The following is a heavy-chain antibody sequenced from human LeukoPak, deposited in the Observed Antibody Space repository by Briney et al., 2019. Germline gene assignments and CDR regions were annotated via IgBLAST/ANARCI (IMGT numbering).Heavy chain of an antibody. J-gene: IGHJ4*02. CDR1: GFTLDNYN. D-gene: IGHD4-23*01. CDR3: AKDIYGGNWPNDY. CDR2: IRSYSSYI. V-gene: IGHV3-21*01. Sequence: GGSLRLSCAASGFTLDNYNFNWVRQAPGKGLEWVASIRSYSSYIHYADSVKGRFTISRDDAKKSLYLQMNSLRAEDTAVYYCAKDIYGGNWPNDYWGQGTLVTVSS.